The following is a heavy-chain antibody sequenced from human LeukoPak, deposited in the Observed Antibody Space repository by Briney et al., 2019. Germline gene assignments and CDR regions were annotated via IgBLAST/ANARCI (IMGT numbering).Heavy chain of an antibody. V-gene: IGHV4-39*07. CDR3: ARAGYSSGWYPRD. CDR1: GGSISSSSYY. Sequence: SETLSLTCTVSGGSISSSSYYWGWIRQPPGKGLEWIGSIYYSGSTYYNPSLKSRVTISVDTSKNQFSLKLSSVTAADTAVYYCARAGYSSGWYPRDWGQGTLVTVSS. CDR2: IYYSGST. D-gene: IGHD6-19*01. J-gene: IGHJ4*02.